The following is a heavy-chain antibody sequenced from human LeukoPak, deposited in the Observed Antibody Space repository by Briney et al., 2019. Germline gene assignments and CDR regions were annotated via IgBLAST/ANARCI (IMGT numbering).Heavy chain of an antibody. J-gene: IGHJ5*02. Sequence: SETLSLTCTVSGGSISSYYWSWIRQPPGKGLEWIGYIYYSGGTDYNPSLKSRVTISVDASKNQFSLKLSSVTAADTAVYYCAREGNWFDPWGQGTLVTVSS. CDR2: IYYSGGT. CDR3: AREGNWFDP. CDR1: GGSISSYY. V-gene: IGHV4-59*01.